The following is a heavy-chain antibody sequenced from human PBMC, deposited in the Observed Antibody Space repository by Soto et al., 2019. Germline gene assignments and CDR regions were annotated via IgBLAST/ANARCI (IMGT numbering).Heavy chain of an antibody. CDR1: GGSISSAAYC. J-gene: IGHJ4*02. Sequence: QVQLQESGPRLVSPSQTLSLTCTVSGGSISSAAYCWSWIRQSPDKGLEWIGHIYDGRTTYSSPSLKGRVTMSAETSETQFSLKLNSVSAADTAVYYCARGPSGDKVDYWGQGIQVTVSS. V-gene: IGHV4-30-4*01. CDR2: IYDGRTT. D-gene: IGHD7-27*01. CDR3: ARGPSGDKVDY.